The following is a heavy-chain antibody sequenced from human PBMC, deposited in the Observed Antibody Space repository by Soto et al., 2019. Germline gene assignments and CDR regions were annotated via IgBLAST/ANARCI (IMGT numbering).Heavy chain of an antibody. CDR2: INHSGST. V-gene: IGHV4-34*01. CDR1: GGSFSVYY. J-gene: IGHJ6*03. CDR3: ARVNRNGYYYYYYMDV. Sequence: PSETLSLTCAVYGGSFSVYYWSWIRQPPGKGLEWIGEINHSGSTNYNPSLKSRVTISVDTSKNQFSLKLSSVTAADTAVYYCARVNRNGYYYYYYMDVWGKGTTVTVSS. D-gene: IGHD1-1*01.